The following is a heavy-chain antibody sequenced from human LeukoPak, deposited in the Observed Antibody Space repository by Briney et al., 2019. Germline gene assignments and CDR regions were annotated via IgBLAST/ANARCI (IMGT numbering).Heavy chain of an antibody. Sequence: SETLSLTCAVSGYPMNSGYYWGWIRQPPGKGLEWIASIYRGGRSYYDPSLKSRVTISVDTSKNQFSLKMSSVIAADTAVYYCARILGYCTSTNCHDAFDIWGQGTMVTVSS. CDR2: IYRGGRS. J-gene: IGHJ3*02. V-gene: IGHV4-38-2*01. D-gene: IGHD2-2*01. CDR3: ARILGYCTSTNCHDAFDI. CDR1: GYPMNSGYY.